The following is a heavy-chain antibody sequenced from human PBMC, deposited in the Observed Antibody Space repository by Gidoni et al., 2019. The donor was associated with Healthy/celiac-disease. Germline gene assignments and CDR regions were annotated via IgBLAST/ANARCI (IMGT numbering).Heavy chain of an antibody. D-gene: IGHD6-13*01. J-gene: IGHJ3*02. CDR2: IGYDGSNK. Sequence: QVQLVESGGGVVQPGSSLRPSCAASGFTFSSYGMHWVRQAPGKGLEWVAVIGYDGSNKYYADSVKGRFTISRDNSKNTLYLQMNSLRAEDTAVYYCARSGDSSRNAFDIWGQGTMVTVSS. CDR1: GFTFSSYG. CDR3: ARSGDSSRNAFDI. V-gene: IGHV3-33*01.